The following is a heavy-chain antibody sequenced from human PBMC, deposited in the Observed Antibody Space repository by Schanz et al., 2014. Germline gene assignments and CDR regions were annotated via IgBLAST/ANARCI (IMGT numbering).Heavy chain of an antibody. J-gene: IGHJ2*01. CDR2: ISSSATSS. CDR3: ARGSGSYFHWYFDL. CDR1: GLTFRNHA. D-gene: IGHD3-10*01. Sequence: EVQLVESGGCLVQPGGSLRLSCTASGLTFRNHAMTWVRQAPGMGLEWVAVISSSATSSYYADSVKGRFTISRDNSRDTVSLQMKSLRVEDTALYFCARGSGSYFHWYFDLWGRGIMVTVSS. V-gene: IGHV3-23*04.